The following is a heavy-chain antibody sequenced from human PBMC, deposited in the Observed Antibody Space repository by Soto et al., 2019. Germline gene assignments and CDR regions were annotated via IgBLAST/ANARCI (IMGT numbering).Heavy chain of an antibody. CDR1: GGTFSSYS. Sequence: QVQLVQSGAEVKKPGSSVKVSCKASGGTFSSYSINWVRQAPGQGLEWMGEIIPIFGTANYGQKFQGRVTISAVDSTITAYMELRSLRSEDTAVYYCARDGGRHSGGIDYWGQGTLVTVSS. CDR3: ARDGGRHSGGIDY. J-gene: IGHJ4*02. CDR2: IIPIFGTA. V-gene: IGHV1-69*01. D-gene: IGHD1-26*01.